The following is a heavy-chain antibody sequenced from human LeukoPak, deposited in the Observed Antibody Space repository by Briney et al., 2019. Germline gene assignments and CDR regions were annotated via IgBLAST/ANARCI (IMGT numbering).Heavy chain of an antibody. Sequence: GGSLRLSCAVSRFTFDDYGMSWVRQAPGKGLEWVSGINWNGGSTGYADSVKGRFTISRDNAKKSVYLKMNSLRGEDTALYYCARDYCGGDCYPFDYWGQGTLVTVS. D-gene: IGHD2-21*02. CDR1: RFTFDDYG. J-gene: IGHJ4*02. CDR2: INWNGGST. V-gene: IGHV3-20*04. CDR3: ARDYCGGDCYPFDY.